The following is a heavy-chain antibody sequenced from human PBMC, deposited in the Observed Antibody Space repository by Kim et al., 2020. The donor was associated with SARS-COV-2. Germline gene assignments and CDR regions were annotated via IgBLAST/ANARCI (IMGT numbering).Heavy chain of an antibody. CDR3: ARHGFRAYCGGDCSYYFDY. V-gene: IGHV4-39*01. CDR2: IYYSGST. D-gene: IGHD2-21*02. J-gene: IGHJ4*02. Sequence: SETLSLTCTVSGGSISSSSYYWGWIRQPPGKGLEWIGSIYYSGSTYYNPSLKSRVTISVDTSKNQFSLKLSSVTAADTAVYYCARHGFRAYCGGDCSYYFDYWGQGTLVTVSS. CDR1: GGSISSSSYY.